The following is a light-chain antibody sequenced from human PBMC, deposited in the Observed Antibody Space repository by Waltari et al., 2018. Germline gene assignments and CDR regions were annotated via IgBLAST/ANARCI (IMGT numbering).Light chain of an antibody. CDR3: AAWDDSLNGGV. V-gene: IGLV1-44*01. Sequence: QSVLTQPPSASGTPGQRVTISCSGSSSNIGSNTVNWYQQPPGTAPKLLIYSNKQRPSGVPDRVAASRFGTSASLAISGLQSEDEADYYCAAWDDSLNGGVFGGGTKLTVL. CDR2: SNK. CDR1: SSNIGSNT. J-gene: IGLJ2*01.